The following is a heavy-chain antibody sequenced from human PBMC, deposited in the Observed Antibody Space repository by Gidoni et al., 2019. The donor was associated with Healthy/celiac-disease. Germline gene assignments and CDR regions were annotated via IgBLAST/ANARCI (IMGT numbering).Heavy chain of an antibody. J-gene: IGHJ4*02. CDR2: INPNGGST. V-gene: IGHV1-46*03. D-gene: IGHD6-19*01. CDR3: ARMGSSGWGDY. Sequence: QVQLVQSGAEVKKPGASVKVYCKASGYTFTSYYMHWVRQAPGQGLEWMGIINPNGGSTSYAQKFQGRVTMTRDTSTSTVYMELSSLRSEDTAVYYCARMGSSGWGDYWGQGTLVTVSS. CDR1: GYTFTSYY.